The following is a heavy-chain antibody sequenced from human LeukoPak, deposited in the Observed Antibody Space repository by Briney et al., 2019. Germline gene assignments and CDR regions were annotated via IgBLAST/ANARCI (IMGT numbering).Heavy chain of an antibody. CDR1: GFTFSNFW. V-gene: IGHV3-74*01. Sequence: GGSLRLSCEASGFTFSNFWMHWVRQVPGKGLLWVSRINGDGSSTTYADPVKGRFTISRDNAKNTLYLQMNSLRVEDAAVYYCARGSDIAAAVKIYGSEFWGQGTLVTVSS. J-gene: IGHJ4*02. CDR2: INGDGSST. CDR3: ARGSDIAAAVKIYGSEF. D-gene: IGHD6-13*01.